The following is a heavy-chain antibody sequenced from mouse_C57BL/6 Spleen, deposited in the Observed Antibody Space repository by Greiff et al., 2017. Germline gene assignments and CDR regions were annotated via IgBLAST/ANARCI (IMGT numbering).Heavy chain of an antibody. V-gene: IGHV1-61*01. CDR3: GAGSARYGDV. J-gene: IGHJ1*03. CDR2: IYPSGGST. D-gene: IGHD2-14*01. Sequence: QVQLQQPGAELVRPGASVKLSCKASGYTFTSYWMDWVKQRPGQGLEWIGKIYPSGGSTHYNQKFKDKATLTVDKSSSTAYMQLSSLTSEDSAVYYCGAGSARYGDVWGTGTTVTVSA. CDR1: GYTFTSYW.